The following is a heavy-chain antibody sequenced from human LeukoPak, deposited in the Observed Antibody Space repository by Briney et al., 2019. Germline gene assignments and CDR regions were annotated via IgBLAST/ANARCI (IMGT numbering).Heavy chain of an antibody. V-gene: IGHV4-38-2*02. Sequence: SETLSLTCTVSGYSISSGYYWGWIRPPPGKGLEWIGSIYHSGSTYYNPSLKSRVTISVDTSKNQFSLKLSSVTAADTAVYYCARPIAAGFIDYWGQGTLVTVSS. CDR2: IYHSGST. CDR3: ARPIAAGFIDY. J-gene: IGHJ4*02. CDR1: GYSISSGYY. D-gene: IGHD6-13*01.